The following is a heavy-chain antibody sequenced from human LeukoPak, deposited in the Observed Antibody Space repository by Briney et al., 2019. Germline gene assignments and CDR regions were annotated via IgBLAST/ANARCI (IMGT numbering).Heavy chain of an antibody. CDR2: ISSSGSTI. J-gene: IGHJ4*02. Sequence: GGSLRLSCAASGFTFSSYEMNWVRQAPGKGLEWVSYISSSGSTIYYADSVKGRFTIPRDNAKNSLYLQMNSLRAEDTAVYYCAREEGSGYYPPFDYWGQGTLVTVSS. CDR1: GFTFSSYE. V-gene: IGHV3-48*03. D-gene: IGHD3-22*01. CDR3: AREEGSGYYPPFDY.